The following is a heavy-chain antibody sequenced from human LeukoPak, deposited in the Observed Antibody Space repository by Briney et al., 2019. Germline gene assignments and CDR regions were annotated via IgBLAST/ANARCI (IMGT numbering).Heavy chain of an antibody. Sequence: SETLSLTCTVSGGSISSYYWSWIRQPAGKGLEWIGRIYTSGSTNYNPSLKSRVTMSVDTSKNQFSLKLSSVTAADTAVYYCARRDWNYLTNWFDPWGQGTLVTVSS. CDR2: IYTSGST. V-gene: IGHV4-4*07. CDR3: ARRDWNYLTNWFDP. CDR1: GGSISSYY. J-gene: IGHJ5*02. D-gene: IGHD1-7*01.